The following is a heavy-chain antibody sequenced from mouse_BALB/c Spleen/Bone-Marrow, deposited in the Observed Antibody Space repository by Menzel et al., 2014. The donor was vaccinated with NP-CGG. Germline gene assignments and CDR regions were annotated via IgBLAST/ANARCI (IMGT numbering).Heavy chain of an antibody. J-gene: IGHJ3*01. V-gene: IGHV4-1*02. CDR2: INPESNTI. Sequence: EVKLQESGGGLVQPGGSLKLSCAASGFDFXRDWMSWVRQAPGKGLQWIGEINPESNTINYTPSLKDKFIISRDNAKNTLYLQMSKVRSEDTALYCCARLGYYGWFAYWGQGTLVTVSA. CDR3: ARLGYYGWFAY. CDR1: GFDFXRDW. D-gene: IGHD2-3*01.